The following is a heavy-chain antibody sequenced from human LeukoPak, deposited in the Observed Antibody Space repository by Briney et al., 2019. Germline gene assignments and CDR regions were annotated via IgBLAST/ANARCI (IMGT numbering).Heavy chain of an antibody. J-gene: IGHJ6*02. CDR2: INYSGST. CDR1: GGSISSYY. CDR3: ARAGYSSSWYYTGYDYYGMDV. D-gene: IGHD6-13*01. Sequence: PSETLSLTCTVSGGSISSYYWSWIRQPPGKGLEWIGYINYSGSTNYNPSLKSRVTISVDTSKNQFSLKLSSLTAADTDVYYFARAGYSSSWYYTGYDYYGMDVWGRGTTVTASS. V-gene: IGHV4-59*12.